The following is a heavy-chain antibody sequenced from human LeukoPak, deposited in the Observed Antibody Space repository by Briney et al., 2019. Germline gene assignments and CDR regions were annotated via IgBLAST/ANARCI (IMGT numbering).Heavy chain of an antibody. CDR3: ARQVVGILS. CDR2: ISYSGST. D-gene: IGHD2-15*01. V-gene: IGHV4-59*01. J-gene: IGHJ4*02. Sequence: PSETLSLTCTVSGGSISSYYWSWIRQPPGKGLEWIGHISYSGSTKYNPSLKSRVTISVDTSKNQFSLKLSSVTAADTAVYYCARQVVGILSWGQGPLVPVSS. CDR1: GGSISSYY.